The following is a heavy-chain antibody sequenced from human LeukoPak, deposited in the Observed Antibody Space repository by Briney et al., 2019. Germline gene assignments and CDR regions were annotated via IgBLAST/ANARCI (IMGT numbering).Heavy chain of an antibody. V-gene: IGHV3-30*02. Sequence: GGSLRLSCAASGFTFSNSGMHWVRQAPGKGLEWVSFLRYDGSSKFYTDSVQGRFTISRDNSKNTLYLQMNSLRAEDTAVYYCAKDQDIAAAGYFDYWGQGTLVTVSS. CDR2: LRYDGSSK. CDR1: GFTFSNSG. CDR3: AKDQDIAAAGYFDY. J-gene: IGHJ4*02. D-gene: IGHD6-13*01.